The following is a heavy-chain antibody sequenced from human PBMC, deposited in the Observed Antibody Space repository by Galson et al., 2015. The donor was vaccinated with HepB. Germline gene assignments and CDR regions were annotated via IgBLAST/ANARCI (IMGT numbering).Heavy chain of an antibody. D-gene: IGHD1-1*01. V-gene: IGHV3-23*01. J-gene: IGHJ4*02. CDR2: ISGSGGST. CDR3: AKAPYGSEEYYFDY. Sequence: SLRLSCAASGFTFSSYAMSWVRQAPGKGLEWVSAISGSGGSTYYADSVKGRFTISRDNSRNTLYLQMNSLRAEDTAVYYCAKAPYGSEEYYFDYWGQGTLVTVSS. CDR1: GFTFSSYA.